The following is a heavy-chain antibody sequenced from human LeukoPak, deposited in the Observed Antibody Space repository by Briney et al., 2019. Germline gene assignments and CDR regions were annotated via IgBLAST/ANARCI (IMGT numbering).Heavy chain of an antibody. CDR1: GFTFSSYS. CDR2: ISSSSSYI. Sequence: PGGSLRLSCAASGFTFSSYSMNWVRQAPGKGLEWVSSISSSSSYIYYADSVKGRFTISRDNAKNSLYLQMNSLRAEDTAVYYCARALLRIRDAFDIWGQGTMVTVSS. V-gene: IGHV3-21*01. CDR3: ARALLRIRDAFDI. D-gene: IGHD3-3*02. J-gene: IGHJ3*02.